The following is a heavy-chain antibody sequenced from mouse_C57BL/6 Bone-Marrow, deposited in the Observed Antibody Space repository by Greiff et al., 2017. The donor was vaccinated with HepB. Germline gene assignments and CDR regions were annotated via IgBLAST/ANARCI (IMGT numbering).Heavy chain of an antibody. V-gene: IGHV5-9-1*02. Sequence: EVQVVESGEGLVKPGGSLKLSCAASGFTFSSYAMSWVRQTPEKRLEWVAYISSGGDYIYYADTVKGRFTISRENARNTLYLQMSSLKSEDTAMYYCTRDHYGSWYFDVWGTGTTVTVSS. D-gene: IGHD1-1*01. CDR2: ISSGGDYI. J-gene: IGHJ1*03. CDR3: TRDHYGSWYFDV. CDR1: GFTFSSYA.